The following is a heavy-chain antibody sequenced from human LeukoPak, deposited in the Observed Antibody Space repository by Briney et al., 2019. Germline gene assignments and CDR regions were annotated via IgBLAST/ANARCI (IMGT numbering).Heavy chain of an antibody. CDR2: IRYDGSNK. J-gene: IGHJ4*02. CDR3: VTNPREYSGSYYGMWYFDY. D-gene: IGHD1-26*01. CDR1: GFTFSSYG. Sequence: SGGSLRLSCAASGFTFSSYGIHWVRQAPGKGLEWVAFIRYDGSNKYYADSVKGRFTISRDNSKNTLYLQMNSLRAEDTAVYYCVTNPREYSGSYYGMWYFDYWGQGTLVTVSS. V-gene: IGHV3-30*02.